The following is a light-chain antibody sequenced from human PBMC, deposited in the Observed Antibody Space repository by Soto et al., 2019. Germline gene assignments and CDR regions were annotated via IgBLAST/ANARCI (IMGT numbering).Light chain of an antibody. V-gene: IGKV1-39*01. CDR1: QNIGVY. Sequence: DIQMTQSPSSLSASVGDRVTITCRASQNIGVYLNWYQKKPGKAPKLLIHAASSLHSGVPSTFSGSGSGTDFALTISSLQPEDFATYYCQKYNSAPYTFGQGTKVDIK. J-gene: IGKJ2*01. CDR2: AAS. CDR3: QKYNSAPYT.